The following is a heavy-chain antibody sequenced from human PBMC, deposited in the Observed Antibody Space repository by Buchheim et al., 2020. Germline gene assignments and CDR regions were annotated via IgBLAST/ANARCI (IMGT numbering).Heavy chain of an antibody. V-gene: IGHV3-33*01. J-gene: IGHJ6*03. D-gene: IGHD2-21*01. CDR2: IWYDGSNK. CDR1: GFTFSSYG. CDR3: ARESSYRYMDV. Sequence: QVQLVESGGGVVQPGRSLRLSCAASGFTFSSYGMHWVRQAPGKGLEWVAVIWYDGSNKYYAGSVKGRFTISRDNSKNTLYLQMNSLRAEDTAVYYCARESSYRYMDVWGKGTT.